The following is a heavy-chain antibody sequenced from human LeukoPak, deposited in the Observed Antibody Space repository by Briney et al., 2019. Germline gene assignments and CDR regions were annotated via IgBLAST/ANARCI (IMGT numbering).Heavy chain of an antibody. CDR1: GFIFSKYW. Sequence: GGSLRLSCAASGFIFSKYWLHWVRQVPGKGLVWVSRINSDGSATGYADSVKGRFTISRDNAKNTLYLQMNSLRAEDTAVYYCAKTVSYGGLKPFDYWGQGTLVTVSS. CDR2: INSDGSAT. J-gene: IGHJ4*02. D-gene: IGHD5-18*01. CDR3: AKTVSYGGLKPFDY. V-gene: IGHV3-74*01.